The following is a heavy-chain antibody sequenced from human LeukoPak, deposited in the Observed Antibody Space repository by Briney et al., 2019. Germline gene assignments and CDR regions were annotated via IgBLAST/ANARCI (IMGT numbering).Heavy chain of an antibody. CDR2: ITSGSSI. J-gene: IGHJ3*02. D-gene: IGHD3-16*01. CDR3: ARDRGGRALDI. V-gene: IGHV3-11*01. CDR1: GFTFSDYY. Sequence: GGSLRLSCAASGFTFSDYYMTWIRQAPGKGLEWVSYITSGSSIYYADSVKGRFTISRDNAKNSLYLQMNSLRAEDTAVYYCARDRGGRALDIWGQGTMVTVSS.